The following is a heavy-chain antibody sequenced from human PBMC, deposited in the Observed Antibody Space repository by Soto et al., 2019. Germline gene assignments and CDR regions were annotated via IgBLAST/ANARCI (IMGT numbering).Heavy chain of an antibody. D-gene: IGHD3-3*02. Sequence: PSETLSLTCGLSGSLPVGSLSTYFWTWIRQPPGKGLEWIGEINHSGSPNYSPSLRGRVTISLDTSKKQFSLNLSSVTAADTAVYFCARATFSNSSQDYYGMDVWGQGTTVTVSS. J-gene: IGHJ6*02. V-gene: IGHV4-34*01. CDR1: GSLPVGSLSTYF. CDR3: ARATFSNSSQDYYGMDV. CDR2: INHSGSP.